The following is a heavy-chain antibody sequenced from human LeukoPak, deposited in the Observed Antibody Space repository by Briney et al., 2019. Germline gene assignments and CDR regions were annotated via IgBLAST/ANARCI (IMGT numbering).Heavy chain of an antibody. V-gene: IGHV4-39*07. Sequence: SETLSLTCTVSGGSISSSSYYWGWIRQPPGKGLEWIGSIYYSGSTYYNPSLKSRVTISVDTSKNQFSLKLSSVTAADMAVYYCARDYDSSGYPSLDVWGKGTTVTVSS. CDR3: ARDYDSSGYPSLDV. D-gene: IGHD3-22*01. J-gene: IGHJ6*04. CDR1: GGSISSSSYY. CDR2: IYYSGST.